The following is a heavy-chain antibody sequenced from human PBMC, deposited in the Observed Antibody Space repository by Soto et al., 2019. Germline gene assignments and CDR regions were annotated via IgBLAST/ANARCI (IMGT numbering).Heavy chain of an antibody. V-gene: IGHV1-69*01. J-gene: IGHJ5*02. D-gene: IGHD2-15*01. CDR2: LIPIFGTA. Sequence: QVQLVQSGAEVKKPGSSVKVSCKASGGTFSSYAISWVRQAPGQGLEWMGGLIPIFGTANYAQKFQGRVRITADESTSTAYMELSSLRSEDTAVYYCAKGGGVVAATLEKRDNWFDPWGQGTLVTVSS. CDR3: AKGGGVVAATLEKRDNWFDP. CDR1: GGTFSSYA.